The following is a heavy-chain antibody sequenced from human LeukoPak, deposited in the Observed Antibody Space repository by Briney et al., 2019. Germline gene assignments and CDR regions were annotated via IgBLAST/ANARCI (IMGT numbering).Heavy chain of an antibody. Sequence: SLRLSCAASGFTFSSYAMHWVRQAPGKGLEWVAVMSFDGTHIYYANSVKGRFTISRDNSKNTLYLQMNSLRDEDTAVYHCARCSGYGMDVWGQGTTVTVSS. J-gene: IGHJ6*02. CDR1: GFTFSSYA. V-gene: IGHV3-30-3*01. D-gene: IGHD3-10*02. CDR2: MSFDGTHI. CDR3: ARCSGYGMDV.